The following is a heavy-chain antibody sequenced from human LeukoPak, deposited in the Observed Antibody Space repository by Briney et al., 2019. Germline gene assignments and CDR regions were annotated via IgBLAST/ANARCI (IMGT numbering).Heavy chain of an antibody. J-gene: IGHJ3*02. V-gene: IGHV3-43*01. CDR3: AKEFLAYDAFDI. Sequence: PGGSLRLSCAASGFTFDDYSMHWVRQAPGKGLEWVSLISWDGGSTYYADSVKGRFTISRDNSKNSLYLQTNSLRTEDTALYYCAKEFLAYDAFDIWGQGTMVTVSS. CDR1: GFTFDDYS. CDR2: ISWDGGST.